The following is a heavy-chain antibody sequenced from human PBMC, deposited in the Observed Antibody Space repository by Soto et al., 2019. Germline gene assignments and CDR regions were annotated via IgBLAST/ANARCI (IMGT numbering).Heavy chain of an antibody. D-gene: IGHD6-13*01. J-gene: IGHJ6*02. CDR3: AKSPNAGSAPPSYYGMDV. Sequence: QVQLVQSGAEVKKPGSSVKVSCKASGGSFTSLIITWVRQAPGQGLEWMGRIIPVLGVEYYAQKFQGRVTITADKTTTTAYRELTSLTSENTAVYYCAKSPNAGSAPPSYYGMDVWGRGTTVTVSS. CDR2: IIPVLGVE. CDR1: GGSFTSLI. V-gene: IGHV1-69*02.